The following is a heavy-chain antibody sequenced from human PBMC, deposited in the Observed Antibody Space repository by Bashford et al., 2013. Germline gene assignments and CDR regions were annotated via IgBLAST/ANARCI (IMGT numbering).Heavy chain of an antibody. J-gene: IGHJ5*02. CDR3: ARHGNWNYGVDWFDP. CDR1: GSFSGYY. CDR2: SIIVEAP. V-gene: IGHV4-34*01. Sequence: SETLSSPARFCGSFSGYYWSWIRNPHGRGRSGLXKSIIVEAPTTTPPLKSRVTISVDTSNNQFSLTLSSVTAADTAVYYCARHGNWNYGVDWFDPVGPGNPLVHRLL. D-gene: IGHD1-7*01.